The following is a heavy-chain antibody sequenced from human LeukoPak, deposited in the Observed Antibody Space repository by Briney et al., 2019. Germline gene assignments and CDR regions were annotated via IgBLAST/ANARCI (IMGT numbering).Heavy chain of an antibody. Sequence: PSETLSLTCTVSGGSISSYYWSWIRQPPGKGLEWIGYIYYSGSTNYNPSLKSRVTISVDTSKNQFSLKLSSVTAADTAVYYCARDSGSWPGAFDIWGQGTMVTVSS. CDR2: IYYSGST. V-gene: IGHV4-59*01. D-gene: IGHD1-26*01. CDR1: GGSISSYY. CDR3: ARDSGSWPGAFDI. J-gene: IGHJ3*02.